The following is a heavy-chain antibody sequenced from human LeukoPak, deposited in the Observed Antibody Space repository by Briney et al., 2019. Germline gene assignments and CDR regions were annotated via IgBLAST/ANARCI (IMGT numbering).Heavy chain of an antibody. D-gene: IGHD6-19*01. J-gene: IGHJ6*03. CDR3: ARSSQWLILPLDYYYYYMDV. V-gene: IGHV3-30*19. CDR1: GFSLSRNG. CDR2: ILSDGSYE. Sequence: GGSLRLSCATSGFSLSRNGMHWVRQAPGQGLEWVAFILSDGSYEYYADSVKGRFTISRDTSRNTLFLQMNSLRTEDTAVYYCARSSQWLILPLDYYYYYMDVWGKGTTVTVSS.